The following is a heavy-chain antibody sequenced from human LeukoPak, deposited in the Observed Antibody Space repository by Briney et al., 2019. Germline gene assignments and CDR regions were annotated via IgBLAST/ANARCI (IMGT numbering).Heavy chain of an antibody. V-gene: IGHV3-53*01. Sequence: GGSLRLACAASGFTVSTYYMTWVRQAPGKGLECVSVIYSGGSTYYADSVKGRFTISRDNSKNTLYLQMNSLRAEDTAMYYCARGLGYCTSTTCLLPFDYWGQGTLVTVSS. CDR3: ARGLGYCTSTTCLLPFDY. CDR1: GFTVSTYY. J-gene: IGHJ4*02. CDR2: IYSGGST. D-gene: IGHD2-2*01.